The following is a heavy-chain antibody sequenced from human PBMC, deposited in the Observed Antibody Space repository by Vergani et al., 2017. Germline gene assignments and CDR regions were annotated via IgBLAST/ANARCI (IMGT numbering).Heavy chain of an antibody. CDR1: GYTFTSYD. CDR3: ARGLCINGVCYFNDGFDI. CDR2: MNPNSGNT. D-gene: IGHD2-8*01. J-gene: IGHJ3*02. V-gene: IGHV1-8*01. Sequence: QVQLVQSGAEVKKPGASVKVSCKASGYTFTSYDINWVRQATGQGLEWMGWMNPNSGNTGYAQKFQGRVTMTRNTSISTAYMELSSLRSEDTAVYYCARGLCINGVCYFNDGFDIWDQGTMVTVSS.